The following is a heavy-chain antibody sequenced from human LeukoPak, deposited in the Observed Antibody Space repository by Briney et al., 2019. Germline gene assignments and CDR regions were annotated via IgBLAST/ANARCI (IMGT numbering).Heavy chain of an antibody. D-gene: IGHD6-6*01. CDR1: GFTFSDYY. Sequence: GGSLRLSCAASGFTFSDYYMSWIRQAPGKGLEWVSYISSSGSTIYYADSVKGRFTISRDNAKNSLYLQMNSLRAEDTAVYYCARSSIAARPFYMGVWGKGTTVTVSS. V-gene: IGHV3-11*04. J-gene: IGHJ6*03. CDR2: ISSSGSTI. CDR3: ARSSIAARPFYMGV.